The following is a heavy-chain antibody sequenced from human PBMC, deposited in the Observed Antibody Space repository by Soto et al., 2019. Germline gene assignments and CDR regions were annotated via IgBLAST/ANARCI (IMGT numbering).Heavy chain of an antibody. V-gene: IGHV4-59*01. CDR2: IYYSGST. Sequence: SETLSLTCTVSGGSISSYYWSWIRQPPGKGLEWIGYIYYSGSTNYNPSLKSRVTISVDTSKNQFSLKLSSVTAADTAVYYCARGSWGLWFGDSNFDYWGQGTLVTVSS. J-gene: IGHJ4*02. CDR1: GGSISSYY. D-gene: IGHD3-10*01. CDR3: ARGSWGLWFGDSNFDY.